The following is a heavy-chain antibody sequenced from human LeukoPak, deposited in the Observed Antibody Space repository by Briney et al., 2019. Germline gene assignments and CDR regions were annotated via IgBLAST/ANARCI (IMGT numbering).Heavy chain of an antibody. Sequence: ASVKVSCKASGYTFTGYYMHWVRQAPGQGLEWMGRINPNSGGTNYAQKFQGRVTMTRDTSISTAYIELSRLRSDDTAVYYCSRDVYDSSGYYWGVGFDYWGQGTLVTVSS. CDR1: GYTFTGYY. CDR3: SRDVYDSSGYYWGVGFDY. CDR2: INPNSGGT. D-gene: IGHD3-22*01. V-gene: IGHV1-2*06. J-gene: IGHJ4*02.